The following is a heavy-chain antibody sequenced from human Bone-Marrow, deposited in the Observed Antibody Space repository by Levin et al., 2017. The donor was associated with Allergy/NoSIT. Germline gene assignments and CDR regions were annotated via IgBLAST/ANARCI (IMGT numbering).Heavy chain of an antibody. CDR1: GGSISSYW. CDR2: IYNSGTT. CDR3: ARGVRVGNTGYYFDT. D-gene: IGHD4-23*01. Sequence: KSSETLSLTCTVSGGSISSYWWTWIRQPPGERLEWIGYIYNSGTTNNNPSLRSRVTISLDTSRNQISLKLTSVTAADAAVYYCARGVRVGNTGYYFDTWGQGTLVTVSS. J-gene: IGHJ4*02. V-gene: IGHV4-59*01.